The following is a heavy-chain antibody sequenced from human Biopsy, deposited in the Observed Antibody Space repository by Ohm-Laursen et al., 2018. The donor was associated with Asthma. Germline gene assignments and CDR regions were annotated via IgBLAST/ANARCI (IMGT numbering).Heavy chain of an antibody. D-gene: IGHD3-3*01. V-gene: IGHV3-30*18. CDR2: ISYDGSNK. J-gene: IGHJ3*02. CDR3: AKERYYDFWSGYPI. Sequence: SLRLSCAASGFTFSSFDIHWVRQAPGKGLEWVAVISYDGSNKYYADSVKGRFTISRDNSKNTLYLQMNSLRAEDTAVYYCAKERYYDFWSGYPIWGQGTMVTVSS. CDR1: GFTFSSFD.